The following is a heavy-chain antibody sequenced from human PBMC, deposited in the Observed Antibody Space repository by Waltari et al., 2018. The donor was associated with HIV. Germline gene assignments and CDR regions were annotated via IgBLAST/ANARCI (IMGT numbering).Heavy chain of an antibody. Sequence: VYLVESGGGLVKPGGSLKLSCEGSGFGFRDYTMNWVRQAPGKGLEWVSSVSQKGDYVYYTDAMKGRLSITRDNSKNLMFLEMTRLRPEDSATYFCTTLADTTMGRDWYLDLWGRGVWVIVST. CDR3: TTLADTTMGRDWYLDL. J-gene: IGHJ2*01. CDR1: GFGFRDYT. CDR2: VSQKGDYV. V-gene: IGHV3-21*04. D-gene: IGHD3-10*01.